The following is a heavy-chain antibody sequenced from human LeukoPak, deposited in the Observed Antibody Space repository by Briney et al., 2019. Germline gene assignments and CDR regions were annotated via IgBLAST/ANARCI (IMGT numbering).Heavy chain of an antibody. CDR2: ISWNSGSI. J-gene: IGHJ6*02. CDR1: GFTFDDYA. D-gene: IGHD4-23*01. V-gene: IGHV3-9*01. CDR3: AKDTVGRYYGMDV. Sequence: GGSLRLSCAASGFTFDDYAMHWVRQAQGKALSWFSGISWNSGSIGYADSVKGRFTISRDNAKNSLYLQMNSLRAEDTALYYCAKDTVGRYYGMDVWGQGTTVTVSS.